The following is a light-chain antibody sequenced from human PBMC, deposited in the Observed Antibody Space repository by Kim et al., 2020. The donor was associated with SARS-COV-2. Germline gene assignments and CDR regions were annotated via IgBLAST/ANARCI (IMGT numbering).Light chain of an antibody. J-gene: IGLJ6*01. CDR3: ATWDDSLNGPV. CDR1: HSNTGSNH. V-gene: IGLV1-44*01. CDR2: SNN. Sequence: GQRVPIACSGIHSNTGSNHVNWYHQLPGTAPKLLIYSNNQRPSGVPDRCSGSKSGTSASLAINGLQSEDEADYYCATWDDSLNGPVFGGGTKVTVL.